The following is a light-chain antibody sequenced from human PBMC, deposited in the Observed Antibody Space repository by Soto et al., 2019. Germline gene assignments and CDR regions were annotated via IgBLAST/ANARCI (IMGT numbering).Light chain of an antibody. CDR1: QSISNY. V-gene: IGKV1-39*01. CDR3: KLYNSYPYT. Sequence: DIQVTQSPSALSASVEDRVTITCRASQSISNYLNWYQQKPGKAPNLLIYAASSLQSGVPSRFSGSGSRTDFTLTISGLQPEDFAPYYCKLYNSYPYTSCQG. J-gene: IGKJ2*01. CDR2: AAS.